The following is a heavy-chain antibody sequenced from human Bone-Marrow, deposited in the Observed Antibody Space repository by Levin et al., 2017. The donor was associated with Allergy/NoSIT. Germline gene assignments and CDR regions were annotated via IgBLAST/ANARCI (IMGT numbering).Heavy chain of an antibody. CDR2: IGDST. D-gene: IGHD2-15*01. CDR3: AKGGGSSYSRVDC. CDR1: GFTFSSYS. J-gene: IGHJ4*02. Sequence: GGSLRLSCAASGFTFSSYSMTWVRQPPGKGLEWVSVIGDSTFYSDSVKGRFTISRDNSKNTLFLQMNSLRGEDTAIYYCAKGGGSSYSRVDCWGQGTLVTVSS. V-gene: IGHV3-23*01.